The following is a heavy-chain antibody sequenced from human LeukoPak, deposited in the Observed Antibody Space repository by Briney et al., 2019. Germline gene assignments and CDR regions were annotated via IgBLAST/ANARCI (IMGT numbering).Heavy chain of an antibody. CDR2: IYYSGST. V-gene: IGHV4-39*07. J-gene: IGHJ4*02. Sequence: SETLSLTCTVSGGSISSSSYYWGWIRQPPGKGLGWSGSIYYSGSTYYNPSLKSRVTISVDTSKNQFSLKLSSVTAADTAVYYCARGNYDSSGYVDYWGQGTLVTVSS. D-gene: IGHD3-22*01. CDR3: ARGNYDSSGYVDY. CDR1: GGSISSSSYY.